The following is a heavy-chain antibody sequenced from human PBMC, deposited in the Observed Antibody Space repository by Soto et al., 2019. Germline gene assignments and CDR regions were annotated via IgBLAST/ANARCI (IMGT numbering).Heavy chain of an antibody. CDR1: GFTFSSYA. J-gene: IGHJ6*02. V-gene: IGHV3-30-3*01. CDR3: ARGGIAVAGTRHYYYGMDV. CDR2: ISYDGSNK. D-gene: IGHD6-19*01. Sequence: QVQLVESGGGVVQPGRSLRLSCAASGFTFSSYAMHWVRQAPGKGLEWVAVISYDGSNKYYADSVKGRFTISRDNSKNTLYLQRNSLGAEDTAVFYWARGGIAVAGTRHYYYGMDVWGQGTTVTVSS.